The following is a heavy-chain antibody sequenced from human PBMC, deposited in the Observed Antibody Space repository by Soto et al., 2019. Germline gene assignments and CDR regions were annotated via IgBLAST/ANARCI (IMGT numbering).Heavy chain of an antibody. J-gene: IGHJ4*02. V-gene: IGHV4-59*08. CDR3: ASSSGWYAGLVR. CDR2: IYYSGST. D-gene: IGHD6-19*01. Sequence: QVQLQESGPGLVKPSETLSLTCTVSGGSISSYYWSWIRQPPGKGLEWIGYIYYSGSTNYNPSLKSRVTISVDTSKNQFSLKLSSVTAADTAVYYCASSSGWYAGLVRWGQGTLVTVSS. CDR1: GGSISSYY.